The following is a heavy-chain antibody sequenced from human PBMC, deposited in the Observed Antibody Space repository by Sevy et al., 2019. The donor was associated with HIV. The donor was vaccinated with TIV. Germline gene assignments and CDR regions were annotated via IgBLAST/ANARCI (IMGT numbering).Heavy chain of an antibody. D-gene: IGHD1-26*01. J-gene: IGHJ4*02. CDR3: AGENAWGRGYS. Sequence: SETLSLTCTVSGDSMNSYFCSWIRQPAGKGLEWIGRIYTSGSTNYNPSLKSRLTMSVNTSKNQFSLRLSSVTAADTAMYYCAGENAWGRGYSWGQGTLVTVSS. V-gene: IGHV4-4*07. CDR1: GDSMNSYF. CDR2: IYTSGST.